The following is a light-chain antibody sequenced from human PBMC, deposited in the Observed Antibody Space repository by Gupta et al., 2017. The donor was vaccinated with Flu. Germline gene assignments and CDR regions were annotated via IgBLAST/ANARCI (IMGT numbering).Light chain of an antibody. Sequence: PLPLSPGERATLSCRASPSVGPPLAWFQQKPGQAPTLLIYAASTRASGVPARFSGSGFGTDFTLTISTVEPDDSAVYYCQQRANWPPITFGQGTRLEIK. J-gene: IGKJ5*01. CDR1: PSVGPP. CDR3: QQRANWPPIT. CDR2: AAS. V-gene: IGKV3-11*01.